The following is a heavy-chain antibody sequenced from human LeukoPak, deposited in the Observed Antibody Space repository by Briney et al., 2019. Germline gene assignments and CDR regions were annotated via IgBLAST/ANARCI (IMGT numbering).Heavy chain of an antibody. D-gene: IGHD6-19*01. CDR2: ISSSSSYT. V-gene: IGHV3-11*06. CDR3: ARSKSYSSGWTDFDC. Sequence: GGSLRLSCAASGFTFSDHYMNWIRQAPGKGLEWVSYISSSSSYTNYADSVKGRFTISRENAKNSLYLQMDNLRAEDTAVYYCARSKSYSSGWTDFDCWGQGTLVTVSS. J-gene: IGHJ4*02. CDR1: GFTFSDHY.